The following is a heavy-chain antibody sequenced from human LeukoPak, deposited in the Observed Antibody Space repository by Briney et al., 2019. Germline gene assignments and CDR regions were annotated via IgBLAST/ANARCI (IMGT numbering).Heavy chain of an antibody. CDR1: GGSFSGYY. D-gene: IGHD6-13*01. Sequence: KPSETLSLTCAVYGGSFSGYYWSWIRQPPGKGLEWIGEINHSGSTNYNPSLKSRVTISVDTSKNQFSLKLSSVTAADTAVYYCARHGAAGERWFDPWGQGTLVTVSS. CDR2: INHSGST. V-gene: IGHV4-34*01. CDR3: ARHGAAGERWFDP. J-gene: IGHJ5*02.